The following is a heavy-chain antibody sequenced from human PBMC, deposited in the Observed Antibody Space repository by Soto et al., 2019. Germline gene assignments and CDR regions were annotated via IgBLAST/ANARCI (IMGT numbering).Heavy chain of an antibody. D-gene: IGHD2-15*01. Sequence: DVQLLESGGGLVQPEGSLRLSCAASGFPFSSYVMGWVRQGPGKGLEWVAVVSIGGSTHYADSVRGRFTISRDNSKNTLSLQMNSLTAEDTAVYFCAKRRGAGGHFDYWGQGALVTVSS. CDR1: GFPFSSYV. CDR3: AKRRGAGGHFDY. J-gene: IGHJ4*02. V-gene: IGHV3-23*01. CDR2: VSIGGST.